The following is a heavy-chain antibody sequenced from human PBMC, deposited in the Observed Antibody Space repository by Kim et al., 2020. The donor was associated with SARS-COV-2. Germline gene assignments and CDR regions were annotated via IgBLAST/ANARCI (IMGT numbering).Heavy chain of an antibody. D-gene: IGHD1-1*01. Sequence: TNHNPSHQSQITMTVDTATNQFSLKLSSVTAADTAVYYCARSGTYFDYWGQGTLVTVSS. J-gene: IGHJ4*02. CDR2: T. CDR3: ARSGTYFDY. V-gene: IGHV4-59*10.